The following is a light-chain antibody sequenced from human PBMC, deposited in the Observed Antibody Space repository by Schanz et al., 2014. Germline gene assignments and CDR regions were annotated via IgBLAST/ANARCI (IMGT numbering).Light chain of an antibody. CDR3: QQYSTSPLT. J-gene: IGKJ4*01. CDR1: QSVSSS. Sequence: EIMMTQSPATLSVSPGARATLSCRASQSVSSSVAWYQQKPGQSPRLLIYGASSRATGIPDRFSGSGSGTDFTLTISRLEPEDFAVYYCQQYSTSPLTFGGGTRVEIK. V-gene: IGKV3-20*01. CDR2: GAS.